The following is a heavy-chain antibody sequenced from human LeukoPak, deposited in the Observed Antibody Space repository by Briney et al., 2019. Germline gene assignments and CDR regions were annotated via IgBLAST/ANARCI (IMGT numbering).Heavy chain of an antibody. D-gene: IGHD4-17*01. CDR2: IGTAGDT. J-gene: IGHJ2*01. CDR3: ARVLHDYGDRAKKKNWYFDL. CDR1: GFTFSSYD. Sequence: HPGGSLRLSRAASGFTFSSYDMHWVRQATGKGLEWVSAIGTAGDTYYPGSVKGRFTISRENAKNSLYLQMNSLRAGDTAVYYCARVLHDYGDRAKKKNWYFDLWGRGTLVTVSS. V-gene: IGHV3-13*04.